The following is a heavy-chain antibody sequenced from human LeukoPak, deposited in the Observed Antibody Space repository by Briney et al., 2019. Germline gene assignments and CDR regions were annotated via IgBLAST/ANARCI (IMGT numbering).Heavy chain of an antibody. D-gene: IGHD5-24*01. V-gene: IGHV4-31*03. Sequence: SETLSLTCTVSGGSISSGVYYWSWIRQHPGKGLEWIGYIYYSGSTYYNPSLKSRVTISVDTSKNQFSLKLSSVTAADTAVYYCARAGDGYNFFDYWGQGTLVTVSS. CDR2: IYYSGST. CDR1: GGSISSGVYY. J-gene: IGHJ4*02. CDR3: ARAGDGYNFFDY.